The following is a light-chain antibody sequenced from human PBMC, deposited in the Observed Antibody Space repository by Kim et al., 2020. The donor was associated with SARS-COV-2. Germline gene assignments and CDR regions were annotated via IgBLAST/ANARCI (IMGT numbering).Light chain of an antibody. CDR3: QQYNSYSYT. CDR2: KAS. V-gene: IGKV1-5*03. CDR1: QSISSW. J-gene: IGKJ2*01. Sequence: ASVGDRFTITCRASQSISSWLAWYQQKPGKAPKLLIYKASSLESGVPSRFSGSGSGTEFTLTISSLQPDDFATYYCQQYNSYSYTFGQGTKLEI.